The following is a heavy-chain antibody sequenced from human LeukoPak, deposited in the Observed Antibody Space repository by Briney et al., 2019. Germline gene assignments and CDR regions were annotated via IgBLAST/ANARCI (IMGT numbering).Heavy chain of an antibody. V-gene: IGHV3-21*01. D-gene: IGHD5/OR15-5a*01. CDR3: ARIGPGMGVYNSFDW. J-gene: IGHJ4*02. CDR2: ISSTSTYR. Sequence: SGGSLRLSCAASGFTFSVYDMTWVRQAPGKGLEWVSSISSTSTYRFSADSVRGRFTISRDNAKNSLFLDMTSLRGDDTAVYYCARIGPGMGVYNSFDWWGQGTLVTVSS. CDR1: GFTFSVYD.